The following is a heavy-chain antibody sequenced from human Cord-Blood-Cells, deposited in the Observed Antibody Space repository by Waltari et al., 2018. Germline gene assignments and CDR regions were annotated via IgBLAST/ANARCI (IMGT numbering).Heavy chain of an antibody. D-gene: IGHD3-10*01. CDR3: ASYYGSGSYYNDY. CDR1: GGSFSGYS. Sequence: QVQLQQWGAGLLKPSETLSLTCAVDGGSFSGYSWSWIPQPPGKGLEWIGEINHSGSTNYNPSLKSRVTISVDTSKNQFSLKLSSVTAADTAVYYCASYYGSGSYYNDYWGQGTLVTVSS. J-gene: IGHJ4*02. CDR2: INHSGST. V-gene: IGHV4-34*01.